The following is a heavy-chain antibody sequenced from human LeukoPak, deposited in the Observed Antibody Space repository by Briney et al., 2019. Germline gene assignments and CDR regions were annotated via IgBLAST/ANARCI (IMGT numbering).Heavy chain of an antibody. Sequence: GGSLRLSCTASGFTLSSYAIHWVRQAPGKGLEWVSVIYLDGSKTYYADSVKGRFTLSRDNSKNTLYLQMNSLIAEDTAVYYCVRDDSGSVIRGVLHYWGQGALVTVSS. CDR2: IYLDGSKT. CDR1: GFTLSSYA. CDR3: VRDDSGSVIRGVLHY. V-gene: IGHV3-33*01. J-gene: IGHJ4*02. D-gene: IGHD3-10*01.